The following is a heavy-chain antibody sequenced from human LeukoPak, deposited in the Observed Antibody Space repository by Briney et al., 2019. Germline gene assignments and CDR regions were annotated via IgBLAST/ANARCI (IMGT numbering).Heavy chain of an antibody. J-gene: IGHJ4*02. Sequence: GGSLRLSCAASGFTFSDYYMSWIRQAPGKGLEWVSYISSSGSTIYYADSVKGRFTISRDNAKNSLYLQMNSLRAEDTAVYYCASALSSNSLFDYWGQGTLVTVSS. D-gene: IGHD4-23*01. V-gene: IGHV3-11*04. CDR1: GFTFSDYY. CDR3: ASALSSNSLFDY. CDR2: ISSSGSTI.